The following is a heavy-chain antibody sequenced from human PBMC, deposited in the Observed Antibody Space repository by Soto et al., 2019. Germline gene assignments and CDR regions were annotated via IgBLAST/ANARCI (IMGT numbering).Heavy chain of an antibody. V-gene: IGHV1-69*01. CDR1: GGTFSSYA. CDR2: FIPIFGTA. D-gene: IGHD6-6*01. J-gene: IGHJ6*02. Sequence: QVQLVQSGAEVKKPGSSVKVSCRASGGTFSSYAISWVRQAPGQGLEWMGGFIPIFGTANYAQKFQGRVTITADESTSTAYMELSSLRSEDTAVYYCARDLRGEQLVLENYYYYGMDVWGQGTTVTVSS. CDR3: ARDLRGEQLVLENYYYYGMDV.